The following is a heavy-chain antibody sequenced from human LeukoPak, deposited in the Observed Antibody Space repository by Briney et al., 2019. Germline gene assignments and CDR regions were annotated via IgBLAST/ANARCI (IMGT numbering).Heavy chain of an antibody. D-gene: IGHD1-1*01. CDR2: INPSGGST. CDR1: GYTFTSYY. Sequence: ASVKVSCKASGYTFTSYYMHWMRQAPGQGLEWMGIINPSGGSTSYAQKFQGRATITRNTSISTAYMELGSLRSEDTAVYYCARGTAVDYYYMDVWGKGTTVTVSS. CDR3: ARGTAVDYYYMDV. J-gene: IGHJ6*03. V-gene: IGHV1-46*01.